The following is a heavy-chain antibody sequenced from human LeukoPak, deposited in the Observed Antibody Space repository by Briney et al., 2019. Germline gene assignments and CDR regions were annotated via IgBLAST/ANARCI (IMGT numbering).Heavy chain of an antibody. D-gene: IGHD5/OR15-5a*01. J-gene: IGHJ4*02. CDR1: GFTFSDAW. Sequence: GGSLRLSCAASGFTFSDAWMTWVRQAPGKGLEWVGRIKSITDGGTTDYAAPVKGRFTISRDDSENTLYLQMSSLKTEDTAVYYCTTDISACLYWGQGTLVTVSS. CDR2: IKSITDGGTT. V-gene: IGHV3-15*01. CDR3: TTDISACLY.